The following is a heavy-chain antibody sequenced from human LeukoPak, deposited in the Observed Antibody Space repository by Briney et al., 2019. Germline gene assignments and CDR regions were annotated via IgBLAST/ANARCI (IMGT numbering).Heavy chain of an antibody. CDR1: GFTFSSYS. CDR3: AGEIVLVAFDI. CDR2: ISSSSGYI. Sequence: PGGSLRLSCAASGFTFSSYSMNWVRQAPGKGLEWVSSISSSSGYIYYADSVKGRFTISRDNAKNSLYLRMNSLRAEDTAVYYCAGEIVLVAFDIWGQGTMVTVSS. D-gene: IGHD3-3*01. J-gene: IGHJ3*02. V-gene: IGHV3-21*01.